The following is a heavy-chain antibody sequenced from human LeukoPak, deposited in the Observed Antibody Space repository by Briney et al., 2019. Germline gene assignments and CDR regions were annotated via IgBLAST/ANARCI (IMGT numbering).Heavy chain of an antibody. J-gene: IGHJ5*02. D-gene: IGHD5-24*01. CDR1: GFIFSSYA. V-gene: IGHV3-23*01. CDR2: LSGSGAGT. CDR3: AKQFVDI. Sequence: GGSLRLSCAASGFIFSSYAMTWVRQAPGKGLEWISALSGSGAGTYYADSVKGRFTISRDNSWNTLYLQMNSLSAEDTAVYYCAKQFVDIWGQGTLVTVSS.